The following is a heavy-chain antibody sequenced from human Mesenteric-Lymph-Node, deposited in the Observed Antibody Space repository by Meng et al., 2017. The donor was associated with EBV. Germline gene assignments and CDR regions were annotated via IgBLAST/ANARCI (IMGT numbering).Heavy chain of an antibody. CDR3: ARDRAYGGDSFDF. CDR2: ISGSGDTK. V-gene: IGHV3-11*01. Sequence: QEPLVSSGGDLVKPGGSLRPSCAASGFSFSYYYMSWIRQAPGKGLEWVSYISGSGDTKSYTASVKGRFTISRDNGKNSLFLQMNSLGVADSGVYYCARDRAYGGDSFDFWGKGTLVTVSS. CDR1: GFSFSYYY. J-gene: IGHJ4*02. D-gene: IGHD2-21*01.